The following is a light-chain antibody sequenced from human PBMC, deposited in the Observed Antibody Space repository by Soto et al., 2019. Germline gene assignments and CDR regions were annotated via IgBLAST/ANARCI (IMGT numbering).Light chain of an antibody. Sequence: EVVLTQSPGTLSLSPGERATLSCRASQSVSSSHLAWYQQKPGQAPRLLIYGAASRATGIPERFSGSGSGTDFTLTISRLEPEDFAVYYCQQYGSSPYTFGQGTKLEIK. J-gene: IGKJ2*01. CDR3: QQYGSSPYT. CDR1: QSVSSSH. CDR2: GAA. V-gene: IGKV3-20*01.